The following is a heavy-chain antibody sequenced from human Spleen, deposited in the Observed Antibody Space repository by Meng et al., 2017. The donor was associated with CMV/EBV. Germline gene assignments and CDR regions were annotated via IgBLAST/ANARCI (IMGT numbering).Heavy chain of an antibody. Sequence: SLKISCAASGFTFDDYAMHWVRQAPGKGLEWVSGISWDSGTLAYADSVKGRFTISRDNAKNSLYLQMKSLRAEDTALYYCAKEGTLVVVPAAIGRRGYYFNSWGQGTLVTVS. V-gene: IGHV3-9*01. J-gene: IGHJ4*02. CDR2: ISWDSGTL. CDR3: AKEGTLVVVPAAIGRRGYYFNS. CDR1: GFTFDDYA. D-gene: IGHD2-2*02.